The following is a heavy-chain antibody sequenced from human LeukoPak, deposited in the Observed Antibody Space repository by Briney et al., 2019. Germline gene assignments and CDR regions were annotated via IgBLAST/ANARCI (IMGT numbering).Heavy chain of an antibody. V-gene: IGHV1-2*02. CDR2: INPNSGGT. CDR3: ARDRREAPVHFDY. Sequence: ASVKVSCKASGYTFTGYYMHWVRQAPGQGLEWMGWINPNSGGTNYAQKFQGRVTMTTDTSTSTAYMELRSLRSDDTAVYYCARDRREAPVHFDYWGQGTLVTVSS. J-gene: IGHJ4*02. CDR1: GYTFTGYY.